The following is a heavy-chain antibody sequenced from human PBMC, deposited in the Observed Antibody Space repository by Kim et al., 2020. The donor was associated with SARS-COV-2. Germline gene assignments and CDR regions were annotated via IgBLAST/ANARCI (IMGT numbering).Heavy chain of an antibody. V-gene: IGHV1-69*13. CDR1: GGTFSSYA. Sequence: SVKVSCKASGGTFSSYAISWVRQAPGQGLEWMGGIIPIFGTANYAQKFQGRVTITADESTSTAYMELSSLRSEDTAVYYCARSPNSKSSGWYLIGYYGMDVWGQGTTVTVSS. D-gene: IGHD6-19*01. CDR3: ARSPNSKSSGWYLIGYYGMDV. J-gene: IGHJ6*02. CDR2: IIPIFGTA.